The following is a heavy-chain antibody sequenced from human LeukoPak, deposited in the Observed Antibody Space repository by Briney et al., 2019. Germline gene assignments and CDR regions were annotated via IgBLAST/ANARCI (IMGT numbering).Heavy chain of an antibody. V-gene: IGHV3-49*04. CDR3: ARGGSDYFNYEYPS. J-gene: IGHJ5*02. Sequence: PGGSLRLSCAASGFTFGEYALSWVRQAPGKGLEWIGFIRSKLCGGAAEYAASVKGRFIFSRDDSKSIAYLQMNSLKIADTAVYYCARGGSDYFNYEYPSWGQGTLVIVSS. CDR1: GFTFGEYA. CDR2: IRSKLCGGAA. D-gene: IGHD4-11*01.